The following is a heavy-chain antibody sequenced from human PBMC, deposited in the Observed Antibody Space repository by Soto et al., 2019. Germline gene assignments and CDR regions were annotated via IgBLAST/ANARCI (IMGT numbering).Heavy chain of an antibody. J-gene: IGHJ6*02. CDR2: IYYNGIT. Sequence: SETLSLTCTVSGDSVSRYFWSWIRQPPGKGLEWIGSIYYNGITNYNPSLKSRVTISVDTSKNQFSLKVTSVTAADTAVYYCAKNKGHTAYGLYYAMDVWGQGTTVTVSS. CDR1: GDSVSRYF. CDR3: AKNKGHTAYGLYYAMDV. V-gene: IGHV4-59*02. D-gene: IGHD5-12*01.